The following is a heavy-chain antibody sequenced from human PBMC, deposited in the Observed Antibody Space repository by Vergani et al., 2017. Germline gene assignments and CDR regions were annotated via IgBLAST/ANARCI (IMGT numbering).Heavy chain of an antibody. CDR2: IYYSGST. Sequence: QVQLPESGPGLVKPSQTLSLTCTVSGGSISSGGYYWSWIRQHPGKGLEWIGYIYYSGSTYYNPSLKSRVTISVDTSKNQFSLKLSSVTAADTAVYYCARDSLARGSSWTGIDYWGQGTLVTVSS. D-gene: IGHD6-13*01. V-gene: IGHV4-31*03. J-gene: IGHJ4*02. CDR3: ARDSLARGSSWTGIDY. CDR1: GGSISSGGYY.